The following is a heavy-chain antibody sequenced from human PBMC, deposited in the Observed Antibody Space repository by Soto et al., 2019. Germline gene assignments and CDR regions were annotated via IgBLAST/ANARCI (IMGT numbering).Heavy chain of an antibody. CDR1: GCSISSYY. CDR3: ARDVKDTAMVIGGYYGMDV. D-gene: IGHD5-18*01. CDR2: IYYSGST. V-gene: IGHV4-59*01. Sequence: ETLSLTCTVTGCSISSYYWILIRQPPGKGLEWIGYIYYSGSTNYNPSLKSRVTISVDTSKNQFSLKLSSVTAADTAVYYCARDVKDTAMVIGGYYGMDVWGQGTTVTVSS. J-gene: IGHJ6*02.